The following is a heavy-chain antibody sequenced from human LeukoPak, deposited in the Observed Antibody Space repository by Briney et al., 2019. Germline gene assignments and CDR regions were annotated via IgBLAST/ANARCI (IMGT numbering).Heavy chain of an antibody. J-gene: IGHJ4*02. CDR3: ANEVRPNDY. D-gene: IGHD1-1*01. CDR2: IDISGGST. V-gene: IGHV3-23*01. Sequence: GGSLRLSCAASGFSFSSHAMCWVRQAPGKGPEWVSSIDISGGSTYYADSVQGRFTISRDNSKNTLYLQMNSLRAEDTALYYCANEVRPNDYWGQGTLVTVSS. CDR1: GFSFSSHA.